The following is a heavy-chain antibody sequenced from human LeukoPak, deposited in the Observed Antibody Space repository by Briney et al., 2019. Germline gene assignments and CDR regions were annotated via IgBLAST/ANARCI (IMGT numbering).Heavy chain of an antibody. CDR2: IYYSGST. D-gene: IGHD2-2*01. J-gene: IGHJ6*03. CDR3: ARDSTLLGYYYMDV. Sequence: GSLRLSCAASGFIFSSYWMSWIRQPPGKGLEWIGYIYYSGSTNYNPSLKSRVTISVDTSKNQFSLKLSSVTAADTAVYYCARDSTLLGYYYMDVWGKGTTVTVSS. CDR1: GFIFSSYW. V-gene: IGHV4-59*01.